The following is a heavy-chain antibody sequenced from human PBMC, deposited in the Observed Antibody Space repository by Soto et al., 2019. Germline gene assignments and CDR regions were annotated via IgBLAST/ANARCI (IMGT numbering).Heavy chain of an antibody. CDR2: SSGGGGST. V-gene: IGHV3-23*01. CDR3: EKAGGYDILTGYRNRFDP. D-gene: IGHD3-9*01. Sequence: EVQLLESGGGLVQPGGSLRLSCAASGLSFSSYAMSWVRQAPGKGLEWVSGSSGGGGSTYYAVSVKGRFTISRDNSNNTLSPQMNSLRVEDTAIYYCEKAGGYDILTGYRNRFDPWGQGTLVTVSS. CDR1: GLSFSSYA. J-gene: IGHJ5*02.